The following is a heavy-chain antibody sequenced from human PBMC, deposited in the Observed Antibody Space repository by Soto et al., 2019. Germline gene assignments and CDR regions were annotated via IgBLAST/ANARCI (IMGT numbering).Heavy chain of an antibody. V-gene: IGHV1-69*02. CDR2: SIPVLGVA. D-gene: IGHD5-12*01. Sequence: QVQLVQSGAEVRKPGSSVKVSCKASGVTFSSYTISWVRQAPGQGLEWMGRSIPVLGVANYAPKFQGRLTIIADEPTSTVYMDLSSLRSEDTAMYHARWLINGDSDVSDFWGQGTFITVSS. J-gene: IGHJ3*01. CDR1: GVTFSSYT. CDR3: RWLINGDSDVSDF.